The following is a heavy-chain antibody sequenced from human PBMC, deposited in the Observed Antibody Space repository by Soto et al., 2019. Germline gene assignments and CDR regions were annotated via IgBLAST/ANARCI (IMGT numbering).Heavy chain of an antibody. V-gene: IGHV1-69*02. J-gene: IGHJ4*02. D-gene: IGHD3-10*01. CDR1: GDTFSFYT. CDR2: VNPILTMS. CDR3: ATSYGSGYRAFDY. Sequence: QVQLVQSGAELKKPGSSVKVSCKASGDTFSFYTINWVRQAPGLGLEWMGRVNPILTMSNYAQKFQGRVTMTDDKSTSTAYMEPRSLRSVDTAFYYGATSYGSGYRAFDYWGQGALVTVSS.